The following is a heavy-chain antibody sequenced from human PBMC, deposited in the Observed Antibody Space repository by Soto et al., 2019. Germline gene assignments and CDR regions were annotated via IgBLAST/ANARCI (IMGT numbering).Heavy chain of an antibody. Sequence: ASVKVSCKASGYTFTSYDINWVRQATGQGLEWMGWMNPNSGNTGYAQKFQGRVTMTRNTSISTAYMELSSLRSEDTAVYYCAREPAAAGTYYYYYMDVWGKGTTVTVS. D-gene: IGHD6-13*01. CDR3: AREPAAAGTYYYYYMDV. J-gene: IGHJ6*03. CDR1: GYTFTSYD. CDR2: MNPNSGNT. V-gene: IGHV1-8*01.